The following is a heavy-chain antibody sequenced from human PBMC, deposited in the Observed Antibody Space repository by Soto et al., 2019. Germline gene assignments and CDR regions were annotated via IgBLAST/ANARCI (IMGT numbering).Heavy chain of an antibody. D-gene: IGHD6-13*01. V-gene: IGHV1-18*01. J-gene: IGHJ4*02. CDR2: ISTYNGNT. CDR3: ARDHLYSSSWYLNY. Sequence: ASVKVSCKASGYTFTSYGISWVRQAPGQGLEWMGWISTYNGNTNYAQKLKSRVTMTTDTSTSTAYMELRSLRSDDTAVYYCARDHLYSSSWYLNYWGQGTLVTVSS. CDR1: GYTFTSYG.